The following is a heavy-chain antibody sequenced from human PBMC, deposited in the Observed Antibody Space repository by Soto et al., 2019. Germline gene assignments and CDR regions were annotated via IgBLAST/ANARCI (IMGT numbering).Heavy chain of an antibody. Sequence: GGALRISFSAPWFTFRSHSMNLVPPAPGKGLEWVSSISSSSSYIYYADSVKGRFTISRDNAKNSLYLQMNSLRAEDTAVYYCARDLITMVRGVLDYWGQGTLVTVSS. CDR2: ISSSSSYI. V-gene: IGHV3-21*01. J-gene: IGHJ4*02. D-gene: IGHD3-10*01. CDR1: WFTFRSHS. CDR3: ARDLITMVRGVLDY.